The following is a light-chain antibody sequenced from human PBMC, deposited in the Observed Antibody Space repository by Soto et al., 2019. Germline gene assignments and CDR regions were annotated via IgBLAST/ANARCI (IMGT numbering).Light chain of an antibody. V-gene: IGKV3-20*01. CDR1: QSVSSSY. Sequence: EIVLTQSPAILSLSPGERATLSCRASQSVSSSYLAWYQQKPGQAPRLLIYGASSRATGIPDRFSGSGSGTDFTLTISRLEPEEFAVYYCQQYGSSRTFGQGTKVEI. J-gene: IGKJ1*01. CDR3: QQYGSSRT. CDR2: GAS.